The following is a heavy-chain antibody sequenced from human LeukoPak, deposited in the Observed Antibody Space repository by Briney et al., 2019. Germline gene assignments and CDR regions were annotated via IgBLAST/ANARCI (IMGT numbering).Heavy chain of an antibody. CDR1: GDSVSSNSAA. D-gene: IGHD2-2*01. CDR2: TYYRSKWYN. J-gene: IGHJ4*02. Sequence: SQTLSLTCAISGDSVSSNSAAWSWIRQSPSRGLEWLGRTYYRSKWYNDYAVSVKSRITINPDTSKNQFSLQLNSVTPEDTAVYYCARDRAGRGYCSSTSCYPIVYWGQGTLVTVSS. CDR3: ARDRAGRGYCSSTSCYPIVY. V-gene: IGHV6-1*01.